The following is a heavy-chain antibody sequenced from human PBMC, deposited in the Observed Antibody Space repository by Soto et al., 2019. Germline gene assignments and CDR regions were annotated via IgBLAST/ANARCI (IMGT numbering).Heavy chain of an antibody. CDR3: AKNQGVELVPLATVDWFDP. V-gene: IGHV3-23*01. J-gene: IGHJ5*02. Sequence: GGSLRLSCAASGFIFENFGMSWVRQAPGKGLEWISSISGSGFKKYYADSVRGRFTISRDNSKSTVYLELNNLSAEDTAVYHCAKNQGVELVPLATVDWFDPWGQGSVVTVSS. D-gene: IGHD1-26*01. CDR1: GFIFENFG. CDR2: ISGSGFKK.